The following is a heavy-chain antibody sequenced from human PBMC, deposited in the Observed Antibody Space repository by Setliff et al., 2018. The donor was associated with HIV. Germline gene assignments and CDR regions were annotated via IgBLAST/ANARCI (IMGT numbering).Heavy chain of an antibody. D-gene: IGHD1-7*01. CDR2: IYSGGST. CDR3: ARGRNRNYVVYGMDV. Sequence: ETLSLTCAVYGGSFSDYYWSWIRQAPGEGLEWVSVIYSGGSTDHADSVKGRFTISRDNSKNTVYLQMDSLRAEDTAVYYCARGRNRNYVVYGMDVWGQGTTVTVSS. J-gene: IGHJ6*02. V-gene: IGHV3-53*01. CDR1: GGSFSDYY.